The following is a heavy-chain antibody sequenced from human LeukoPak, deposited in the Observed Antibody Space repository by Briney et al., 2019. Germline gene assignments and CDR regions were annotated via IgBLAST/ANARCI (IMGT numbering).Heavy chain of an antibody. CDR1: GFIFSTYA. V-gene: IGHV3-21*01. CDR2: ISSSSSYI. D-gene: IGHD3-10*01. Sequence: GGSLRLSCAASGFIFSTYAMSWVRQAPGKGLEWVSSISSSSSYIYYADSVKGRFTISRDNAKNSLYLQMNSLRAEDTAVYYCARESGSLYFDYWGQGTLVTVSS. CDR3: ARESGSLYFDY. J-gene: IGHJ4*02.